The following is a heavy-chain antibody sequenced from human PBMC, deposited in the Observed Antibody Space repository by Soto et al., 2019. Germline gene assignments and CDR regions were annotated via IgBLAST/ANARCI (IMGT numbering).Heavy chain of an antibody. D-gene: IGHD3-10*01. CDR2: INPNSGGT. CDR3: ARGLLVVRGVIDY. Sequence: ASVKVSCKASGYTFTGYYMHWVRQAPGQGLEWMGWINPNSGGTNYAQKFQGRVTMTRDTSISTAYMELSRLRSDDTAVYYCARGLLVVRGVIDYWGQGTLVTVSS. CDR1: GYTFTGYY. J-gene: IGHJ4*02. V-gene: IGHV1-2*02.